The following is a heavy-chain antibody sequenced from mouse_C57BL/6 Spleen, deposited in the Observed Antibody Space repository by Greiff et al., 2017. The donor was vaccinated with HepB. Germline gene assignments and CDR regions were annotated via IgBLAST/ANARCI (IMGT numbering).Heavy chain of an antibody. CDR1: GFSFNTYA. V-gene: IGHV10-1*01. CDR2: IRSKSNNYAT. CDR3: VRQGPVVPVFDV. Sequence: EVKLVESGGGLVQPKGSLKLSCAASGFSFNTYAMNWVRQAPGKGLEWVARIRSKSNNYATYYADSVKDRFTISRDDSESMLYLQMNNLKTEDTAMYYCVRQGPVVPVFDVWGTGTTVTVSS. D-gene: IGHD1-1*01. J-gene: IGHJ1*03.